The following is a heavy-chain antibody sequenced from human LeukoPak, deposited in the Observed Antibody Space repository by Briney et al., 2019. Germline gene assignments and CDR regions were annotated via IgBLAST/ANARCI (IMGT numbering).Heavy chain of an antibody. CDR3: ARRGGREQLIPYSLYD. CDR1: GGPISGHY. V-gene: IGHV4-4*09. CDR2: IATSGNT. J-gene: IGHJ4*02. D-gene: IGHD6-13*01. Sequence: SEPLSLTCTVSGGPISGHYLNCLRHPTGKALECIGYIATSGNTNYNPSLKSRVTISVDTSRNQFSLRLSSVTSADTAVYYCARRGGREQLIPYSLYDWGQVTLVTVAS.